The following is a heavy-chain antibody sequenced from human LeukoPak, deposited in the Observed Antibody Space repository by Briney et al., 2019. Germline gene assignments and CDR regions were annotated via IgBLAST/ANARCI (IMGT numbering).Heavy chain of an antibody. CDR1: GGTFSSYA. CDR3: ARDDTMIVPEGAFDI. V-gene: IGHV1-69*06. CDR2: IIPIFGTA. Sequence: EASVKVSCKASGGTFSSYAISWVRQAPGQGLEWIGGIIPIFGTANYAQKFQGRVTITADKSTNTAYMELRSLRSDDTAVYYCARDDTMIVPEGAFDIWGQGTMVTVSS. J-gene: IGHJ3*02. D-gene: IGHD3-22*01.